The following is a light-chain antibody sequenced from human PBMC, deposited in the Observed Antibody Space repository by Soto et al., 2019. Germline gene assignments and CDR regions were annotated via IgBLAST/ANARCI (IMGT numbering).Light chain of an antibody. CDR1: QSVRSY. Sequence: EIVMTQSPATLSVSPGERASVSCRASQSVRSYLVWYQQKPGQAPRLLIYGASTRATNIPARFSGSGSGTEFTLTISSLQSEDFGVYYCQQYINWPCATFGGGSKVDI. CDR3: QQYINWPCAT. V-gene: IGKV3-15*01. CDR2: GAS. J-gene: IGKJ4*01.